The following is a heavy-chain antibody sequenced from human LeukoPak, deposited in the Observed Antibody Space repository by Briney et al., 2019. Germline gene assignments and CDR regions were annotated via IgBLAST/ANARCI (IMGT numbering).Heavy chain of an antibody. CDR3: AKLPVAGTNYYYGMHV. CDR2: ISYDGSNK. D-gene: IGHD6-19*01. Sequence: PGGSLRLSCAASGFTFSSYGMHWVRQAPGKGLEWVAVISYDGSNKYYADSVKGRFTISRDNSKNTLYLQMNSLRAEDTAVYYCAKLPVAGTNYYYGMHVWGQETRVSVFS. V-gene: IGHV3-30*18. J-gene: IGHJ6*01. CDR1: GFTFSSYG.